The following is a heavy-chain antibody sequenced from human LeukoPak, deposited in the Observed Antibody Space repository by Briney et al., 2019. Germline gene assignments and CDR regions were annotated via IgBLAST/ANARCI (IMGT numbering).Heavy chain of an antibody. CDR2: ISSSSSYI. J-gene: IGHJ6*02. CDR1: GFTFSSYS. CDR3: ARDYDILTGYYYYGMDV. V-gene: IGHV3-21*01. Sequence: GGSLRPSCAASGFTFSSYSMNWVRQAPGKGLEWVSSISSSSSYIYYADSVKGRFTISRDNAKNSLYLQMNSLRAEDTAVYYCARDYDILTGYYYYGMDVWGQGTTVTVSS. D-gene: IGHD3-9*01.